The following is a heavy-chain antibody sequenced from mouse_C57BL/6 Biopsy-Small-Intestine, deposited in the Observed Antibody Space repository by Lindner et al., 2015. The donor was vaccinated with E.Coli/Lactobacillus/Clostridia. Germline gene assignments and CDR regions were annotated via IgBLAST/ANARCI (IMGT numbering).Heavy chain of an antibody. Sequence: VQLQESGPELVKPGASVKMSCKASGYTFTSYVMHWVKQKPGQGLEWIGYINPYNDGTKYNEKFKGKATLTSDKSSSTAYMELSSLTSEDSAVYYCARSSYYNNYHYFDYWGQGTTLTVSS. V-gene: IGHV1-14*01. CDR2: INPYNDGT. D-gene: IGHD2-5*01. CDR3: ARSSYYNNYHYFDY. CDR1: GYTFTSYV. J-gene: IGHJ2*01.